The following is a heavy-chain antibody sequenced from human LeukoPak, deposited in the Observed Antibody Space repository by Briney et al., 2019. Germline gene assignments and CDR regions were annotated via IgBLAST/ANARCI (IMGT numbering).Heavy chain of an antibody. D-gene: IGHD3-22*01. Sequence: GGSLRLSCAASGFTFSNYGMHRVRQVPGEGLEWVAAIWFDGIKKYYADSVKGRLTISRDNSKNTLYLQMNSLRAEDTAVYYCARDLEDSSPFGAFDMWGQGTMVTVSS. CDR2: IWFDGIKK. CDR1: GFTFSNYG. J-gene: IGHJ3*02. V-gene: IGHV3-33*01. CDR3: ARDLEDSSPFGAFDM.